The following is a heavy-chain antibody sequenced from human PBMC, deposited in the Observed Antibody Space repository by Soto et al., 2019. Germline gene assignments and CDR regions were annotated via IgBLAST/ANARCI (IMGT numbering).Heavy chain of an antibody. D-gene: IGHD3-22*01. Sequence: GGSLRLSCAASGFTFSSYGMHWVRQAPGKGLEWVAVIWYDGSNKYYADSVKGRFTISRDNSKNTLYLQMNSLRAEDTAVYYCARDGAPITMIVEGVDYWGQGTLVTVSS. CDR3: ARDGAPITMIVEGVDY. J-gene: IGHJ4*02. CDR2: IWYDGSNK. CDR1: GFTFSSYG. V-gene: IGHV3-33*01.